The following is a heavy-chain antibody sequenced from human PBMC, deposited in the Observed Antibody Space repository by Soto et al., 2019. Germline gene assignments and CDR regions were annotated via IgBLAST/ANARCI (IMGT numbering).Heavy chain of an antibody. D-gene: IGHD4-4*01. CDR3: GVSNYETTAGAFDM. CDR2: VSFDGGST. Sequence: QPGGSLRLSCAASGFSFRSLAMHWVRQAPGKGLEWVALVSFDGGSTYYAESVKGRFTASRDNSKDTLHLQMNSLRADDTAVYYCGVSNYETTAGAFDMWGQGTMVTVSS. V-gene: IGHV3-30*03. CDR1: GFSFRSLA. J-gene: IGHJ3*02.